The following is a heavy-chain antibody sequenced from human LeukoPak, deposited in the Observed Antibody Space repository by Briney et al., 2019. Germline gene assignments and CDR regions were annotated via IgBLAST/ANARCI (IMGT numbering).Heavy chain of an antibody. Sequence: SETLSLTCTVSGGSISSYYWSWLRQPPGKGLEWIGYIYYSGSTNYNPSLKSRVTISVDTSKNQFSLKLSSVTAADTAVYYCARDRAPGGVYNWFDPWGQRTLVTVSS. CDR2: IYYSGST. CDR1: GGSISSYY. J-gene: IGHJ5*02. CDR3: ARDRAPGGVYNWFDP. V-gene: IGHV4-59*01. D-gene: IGHD2-2*01.